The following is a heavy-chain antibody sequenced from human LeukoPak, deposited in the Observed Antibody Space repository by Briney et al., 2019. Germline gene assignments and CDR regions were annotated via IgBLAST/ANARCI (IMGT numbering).Heavy chain of an antibody. J-gene: IGHJ3*02. CDR2: IGTAGDT. D-gene: IGHD1-26*01. Sequence: GGSLRLSCAASGFTFSSYDMHWVRQATGKGLEWVSAIGTAGDTYYPGSVKGRFTISRENAKNSLYLQMNSLRAGDTAVYYCARAGSGSYYRFNLYAFDIWGQGTMVTVSS. CDR1: GFTFSSYD. CDR3: ARAGSGSYYRFNLYAFDI. V-gene: IGHV3-13*01.